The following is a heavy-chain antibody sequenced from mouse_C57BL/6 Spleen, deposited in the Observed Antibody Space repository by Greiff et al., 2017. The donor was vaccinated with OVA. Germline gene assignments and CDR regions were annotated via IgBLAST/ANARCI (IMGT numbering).Heavy chain of an antibody. CDR3: ARSPTGRGYYFDY. Sequence: VHLVESGPELVKPGASVKISCKASGYAFSSSWMNWVKQRPGKGLEWIGRIYPGDGDTNYNGKFKGKATLTADKSSSTAYMQLSSLTSEDSAVYFCARSPTGRGYYFDYWGQGTTLTVSS. CDR1: GYAFSSSW. CDR2: IYPGDGDT. J-gene: IGHJ2*01. V-gene: IGHV1-82*01. D-gene: IGHD4-1*01.